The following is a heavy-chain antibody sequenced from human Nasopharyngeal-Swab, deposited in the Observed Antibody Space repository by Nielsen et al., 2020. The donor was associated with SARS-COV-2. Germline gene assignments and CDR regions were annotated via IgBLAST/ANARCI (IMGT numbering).Heavy chain of an antibody. V-gene: IGHV1-2*06. J-gene: IGHJ4*02. Sequence: VRQMPGKGLEWMGRINPNSGGTNYAQKFQGRVTMTRDTSISTAYMELSRLRSDDTAAYYCAGNDSSGYGYWGQGTLVTVSS. CDR2: INPNSGGT. D-gene: IGHD3-22*01. CDR3: AGNDSSGYGY.